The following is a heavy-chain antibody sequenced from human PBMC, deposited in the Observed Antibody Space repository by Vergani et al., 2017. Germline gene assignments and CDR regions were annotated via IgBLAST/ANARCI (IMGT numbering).Heavy chain of an antibody. Sequence: EVQLVESGGGLVQPGGSLRLSCAASGFTFSSYEMNWVRQAPGKGLEWVSYISSSGSTIYYADSVKGRFTISRDNAKNSLYLQMNSLRAEDTAVYYCASVGKSSQGSYWGQGTLVTVSS. V-gene: IGHV3-48*03. CDR2: ISSSGSTI. J-gene: IGHJ4*02. D-gene: IGHD2-2*01. CDR1: GFTFSSYE. CDR3: ASVGKSSQGSY.